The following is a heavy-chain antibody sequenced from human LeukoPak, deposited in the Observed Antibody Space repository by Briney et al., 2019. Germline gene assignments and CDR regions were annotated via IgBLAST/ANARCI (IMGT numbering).Heavy chain of an antibody. Sequence: SETLSLTCTVSGGSISSGSYYWSWIRQPAGKGLEWIGRIYTSGSTNYNPSLKSRVTIPVDTSKNQFSLKLSSVTAADTAVYYCARVTRTLCSGGSCYSGYFDYWGQGTLVTVSS. CDR3: ARVTRTLCSGGSCYSGYFDY. V-gene: IGHV4-61*02. J-gene: IGHJ4*02. CDR2: IYTSGST. CDR1: GGSISSGSYY. D-gene: IGHD2-15*01.